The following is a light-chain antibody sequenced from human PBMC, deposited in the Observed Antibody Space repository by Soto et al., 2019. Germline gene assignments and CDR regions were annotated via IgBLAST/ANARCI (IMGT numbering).Light chain of an antibody. J-gene: IGKJ1*01. CDR2: AAS. V-gene: IGKV1-9*01. CDR1: QGISSY. CDR3: QQLNSYPLPWT. Sequence: DIQLTQSPSFLSASVGDRVTITCRASQGISSYLAWYQQKPGKAPKLLIYAASTLQSGVPSRFSGSGSGTEFTLTISSLQPEDFATSYCQQLNSYPLPWTFGQGTKVEIK.